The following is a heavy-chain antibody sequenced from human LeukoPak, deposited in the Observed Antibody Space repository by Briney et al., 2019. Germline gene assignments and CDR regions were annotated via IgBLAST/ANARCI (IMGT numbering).Heavy chain of an antibody. Sequence: ASVKVSCKASGYTFTSYGISWVRQAPGQGLEWMGWISAYNGNTNYAQKLQGRVTMTTDTSTSTAYMELRSLRAEDTAVYYCAKAIAVAVYFDYWGQGTLVTVSS. CDR3: AKAIAVAVYFDY. CDR2: ISAYNGNT. D-gene: IGHD6-19*01. J-gene: IGHJ4*02. V-gene: IGHV1-18*01. CDR1: GYTFTSYG.